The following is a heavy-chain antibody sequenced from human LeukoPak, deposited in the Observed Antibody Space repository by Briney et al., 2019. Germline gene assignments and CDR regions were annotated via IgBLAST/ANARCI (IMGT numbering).Heavy chain of an antibody. CDR3: ARGQDLYSRIDY. CDR2: IVYDGSKK. D-gene: IGHD6-13*01. V-gene: IGHV3-33*01. J-gene: IGHJ4*02. CDR1: GFTFGRYG. Sequence: GGSLRLSCAASGFTFGRYGMHWVRQAPGKGLEWVAVIVYDGSKKFYADSMKDRFTISRDNFKNTLYLQMNSLRAEDTALYYCARGQDLYSRIDYWGQGTLVTVSS.